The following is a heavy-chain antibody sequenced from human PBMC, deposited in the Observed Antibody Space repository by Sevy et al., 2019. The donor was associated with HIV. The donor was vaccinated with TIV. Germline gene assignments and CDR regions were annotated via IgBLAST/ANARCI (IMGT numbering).Heavy chain of an antibody. CDR3: ARVREGGQYCSSTSCYLAYYYGMDV. Sequence: GGSLRLSCAASGFTFSSYAMHWVRQAPGKGLEWVAVISYDGSNKYYADSVKGRFTISRDNSKNTLYLQMNSLRAEDTVVYYCARVREGGQYCSSTSCYLAYYYGMDVWGQGTTVTVSS. D-gene: IGHD2-2*01. CDR1: GFTFSSYA. J-gene: IGHJ6*02. V-gene: IGHV3-30-3*01. CDR2: ISYDGSNK.